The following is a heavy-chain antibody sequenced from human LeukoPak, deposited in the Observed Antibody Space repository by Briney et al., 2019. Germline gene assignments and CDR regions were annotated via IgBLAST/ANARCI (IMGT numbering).Heavy chain of an antibody. CDR2: ISSSSSYI. CDR1: GFTLSSHS. J-gene: IGHJ4*02. D-gene: IGHD6-19*01. Sequence: GSLRLSCAASGFTLSSHSLNWVRQAPRKGLEWVSSISSSSSYIYYADSVKGRFTISRDNAKNSLYLQMNSLRAEDTAVYYCARDSSGWYPVVYWGQGTLVTVSS. CDR3: ARDSSGWYPVVY. V-gene: IGHV3-21*01.